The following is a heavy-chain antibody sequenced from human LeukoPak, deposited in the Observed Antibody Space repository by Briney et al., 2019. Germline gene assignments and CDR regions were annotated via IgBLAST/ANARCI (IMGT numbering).Heavy chain of an antibody. J-gene: IGHJ4*02. CDR3: ARHSVRFGVAPLFYFDY. D-gene: IGHD3-3*01. Sequence: SETLSLTCTVSGGSISSGDYYWSWIRQPPGKGLEWIGSIYYSGSTYYNPSLKSRVTIFVDASRDQFSLKLSSVTAADTAVYYCARHSVRFGVAPLFYFDYWGQGTLVTVSS. CDR1: GGSISSGDYY. CDR2: IYYSGST. V-gene: IGHV4-39*01.